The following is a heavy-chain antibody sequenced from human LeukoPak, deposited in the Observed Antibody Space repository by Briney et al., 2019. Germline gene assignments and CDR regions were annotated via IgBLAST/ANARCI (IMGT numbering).Heavy chain of an antibody. CDR3: TTEVISSSVLLWFGESRRAFDI. Sequence: GGSLRLSCAASGFIVSNNYMNWVRQAPGKGLEWVGRIKSKTDGGTTDYAAPVKGRFTISRDDSKNTLYLQMNSLKTEDTAVYYCTTEVISSSVLLWFGESRRAFDIWGQGTMVTVSS. J-gene: IGHJ3*02. V-gene: IGHV3-15*01. CDR1: GFIVSNNY. CDR2: IKSKTDGGTT. D-gene: IGHD3-10*01.